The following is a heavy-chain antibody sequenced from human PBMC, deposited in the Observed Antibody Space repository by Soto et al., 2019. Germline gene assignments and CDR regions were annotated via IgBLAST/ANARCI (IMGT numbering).Heavy chain of an antibody. J-gene: IGHJ6*02. CDR3: ARVERSYGYIDYYYGMDV. CDR1: GFTFSSYS. Sequence: EVQLVESGGGLVKPGGSLRLSCAASGFTFSSYSMNWVRQAPGKGLEWVSSISSSSSYIYYADSVKGRFTISRDNAKNSLYLQMNSLRAEDTAVYYCARVERSYGYIDYYYGMDVWGQMTTVTVSS. D-gene: IGHD5-18*01. CDR2: ISSSSSYI. V-gene: IGHV3-21*01.